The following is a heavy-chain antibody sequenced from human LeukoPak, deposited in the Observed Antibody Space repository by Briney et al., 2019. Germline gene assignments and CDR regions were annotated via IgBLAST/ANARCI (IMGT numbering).Heavy chain of an antibody. Sequence: GVLRLSCAASGFTFSSYWMSWVRQAPGKGLEWVANIKQDGSEKYYVDSVKGRFTISRDNAKNSLYLQMNSLRAEDTAVYYCARDRPFRYTVVTPAEGNYYYYYMDVWGKGTTVTVSS. J-gene: IGHJ6*03. V-gene: IGHV3-7*01. CDR2: IKQDGSEK. CDR3: ARDRPFRYTVVTPAEGNYYYYYMDV. CDR1: GFTFSSYW. D-gene: IGHD4-23*01.